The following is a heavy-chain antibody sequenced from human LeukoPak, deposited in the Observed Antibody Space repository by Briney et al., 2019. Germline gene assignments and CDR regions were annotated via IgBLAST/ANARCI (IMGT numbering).Heavy chain of an antibody. CDR2: ISGSGGST. CDR1: GFTFSSYG. D-gene: IGHD2-21*02. CDR3: AKDRLLNCRGDCYIFDY. Sequence: GGSVRLSCAASGFTFSSYGMHWVRQTPGKGLEWVSSISGSGGSTFYADSVKGRFTISRDNSKNTLYLQLNGLRTEDTALYYCAKDRLLNCRGDCYIFDYWGPGTLVTVSS. J-gene: IGHJ4*02. V-gene: IGHV3-23*01.